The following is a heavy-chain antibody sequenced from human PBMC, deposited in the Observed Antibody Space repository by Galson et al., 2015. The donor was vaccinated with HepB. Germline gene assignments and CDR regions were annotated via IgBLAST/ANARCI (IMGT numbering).Heavy chain of an antibody. Sequence: SLRLSCAASTFIFSTYSMNWVRQAPGKGLEWVSYISSSSSYTNYADSVKGRFTISRDNAKNSLYLQMNSLRAEDTAVYYCAKDIPYDAFDIWGQGTMVTVSS. CDR2: ISSSSSYT. CDR1: TFIFSTYS. V-gene: IGHV3-11*05. CDR3: AKDIPYDAFDI. J-gene: IGHJ3*02.